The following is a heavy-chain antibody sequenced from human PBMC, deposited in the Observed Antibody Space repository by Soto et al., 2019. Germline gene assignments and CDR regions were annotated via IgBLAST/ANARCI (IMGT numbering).Heavy chain of an antibody. CDR3: ARVLWSGYYTNYYYYYGMDV. D-gene: IGHD3-3*01. CDR2: IIPIFGTA. V-gene: IGHV1-69*13. J-gene: IGHJ6*02. Sequence: ASVKVSCKASGGTFSSYAISWVRQAPGQGLEWMGGIIPIFGTANYAQKFQGRVTITADESTSTAYMELSSLRSEDTAVYYCARVLWSGYYTNYYYYYGMDVWGQGTTVTVSS. CDR1: GGTFSSYA.